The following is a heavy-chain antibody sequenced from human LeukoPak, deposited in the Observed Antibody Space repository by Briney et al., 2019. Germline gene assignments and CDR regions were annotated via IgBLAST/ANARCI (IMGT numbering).Heavy chain of an antibody. V-gene: IGHV3-30*02. J-gene: IGHJ4*02. CDR1: GFTFSSYG. D-gene: IGHD2-2*01. CDR2: IRYDGSNK. CDR3: ARESPRYCSSTSCYPLFDY. Sequence: PGGSLRLSCAASGFTFSSYGMHWVRQAPGKGLEWVAFIRYDGSNKYYADSVKGRFTISRDNSKNTLYLQMNSLRAEDTAVYYCARESPRYCSSTSCYPLFDYWGQGTLVTVSS.